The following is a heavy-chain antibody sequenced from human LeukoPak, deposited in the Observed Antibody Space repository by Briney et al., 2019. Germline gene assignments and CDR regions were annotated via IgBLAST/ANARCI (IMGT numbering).Heavy chain of an antibody. Sequence: GAQRLSCAASGFTFSSYAMHWVRQAPGKGLEWVAVISYDGSNKYYADSVKGRFTISRDNSKNTLYLQMNSLRAEDTAVYYCARLAAAGTLNNYYYYYGMDVWGQGTTVTVSS. V-gene: IGHV3-30*04. CDR2: ISYDGSNK. J-gene: IGHJ6*02. CDR3: ARLAAAGTLNNYYYYYGMDV. D-gene: IGHD6-13*01. CDR1: GFTFSSYA.